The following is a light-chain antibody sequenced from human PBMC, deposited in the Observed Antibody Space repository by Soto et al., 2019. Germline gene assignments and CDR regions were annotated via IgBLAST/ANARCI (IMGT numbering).Light chain of an antibody. Sequence: EIVLTQSPATLSSFPGDRVTLSCRASQYINTRLAWYQHRPGQAPRLLIYGASTRATGFPARFSGSGSGTEFTLTINGLQSEDFAVYYCQQYNDNWPTFGQGTKVDIK. CDR1: QYINTR. J-gene: IGKJ1*01. V-gene: IGKV3-15*01. CDR2: GAS. CDR3: QQYNDNWPT.